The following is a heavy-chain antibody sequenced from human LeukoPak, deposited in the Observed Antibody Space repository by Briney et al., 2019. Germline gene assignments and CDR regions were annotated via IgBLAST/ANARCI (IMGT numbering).Heavy chain of an antibody. CDR2: INSDGNTT. CDR3: AKGVIAAAGDY. V-gene: IGHV3-74*01. J-gene: IGHJ4*02. D-gene: IGHD6-13*01. Sequence: GGSLRLSCAASGFSFSTYWMHWVRQAPGTGLVWVSRINSDGNTTSYADSVKGRFTISRDNSKNTLYLQMNSLRAEDTAVYYCAKGVIAAAGDYWGQGTLVTVSS. CDR1: GFSFSTYW.